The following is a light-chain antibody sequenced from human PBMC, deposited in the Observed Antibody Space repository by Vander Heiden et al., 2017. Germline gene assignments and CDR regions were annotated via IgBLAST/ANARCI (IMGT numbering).Light chain of an antibody. CDR1: QSVGSS. CDR3: QQYNNWPYS. Sequence: EIVMTQSPATLSVYPGERATLSCRASQSVGSSYAWYQQKPGQAPRLLIYGASTRATGIPARFSGSGSGTEFTLTISSLQSEDFAVYYCQQYNNWPYSFGQGTKLEIK. V-gene: IGKV3-15*01. J-gene: IGKJ2*03. CDR2: GAS.